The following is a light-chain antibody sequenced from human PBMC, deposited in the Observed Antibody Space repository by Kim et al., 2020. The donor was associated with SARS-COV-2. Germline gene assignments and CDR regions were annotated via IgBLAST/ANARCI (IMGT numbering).Light chain of an antibody. Sequence: ESVGDRVTITSRASESSSAWLAWHQQKPGKAPLRVIYDASNLESGVPSRFSGSGYGTEFTLTISSLQPDDFATYYCQQYDSYPVTFGQGTKVDIK. CDR1: ESSSAW. CDR2: DAS. J-gene: IGKJ1*01. CDR3: QQYDSYPVT. V-gene: IGKV1-5*01.